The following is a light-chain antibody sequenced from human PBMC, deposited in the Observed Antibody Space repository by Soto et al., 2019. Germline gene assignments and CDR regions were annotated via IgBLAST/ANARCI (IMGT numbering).Light chain of an antibody. J-gene: IGKJ2*01. CDR1: KSISNW. V-gene: IGKV1-5*01. CDR2: DAS. CDR3: QQYNTYPNT. Sequence: DIQMTQSPSTLSASIGDRVTITCRASKSISNWLAWYQQKPGKAPKLLIYDASNLESGVPSTFSGSGSETEFTLTISSLQPDDFATYYCQQYNTYPNTFGQGTRVEVK.